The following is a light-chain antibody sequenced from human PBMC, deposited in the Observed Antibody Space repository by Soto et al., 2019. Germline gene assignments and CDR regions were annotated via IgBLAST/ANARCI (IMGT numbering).Light chain of an antibody. CDR2: AAS. CDR3: QQYDTSPRT. CDR1: QNLGSGY. Sequence: EIVLTQSPGTLSLSPGEGATLSWRASQNLGSGYLAWYQQKPGQAPRILIYAASSRATGIPDRFSGSGSGTDFTLSISRLEPEDFAVYYCQQYDTSPRTFGQGTKVDIK. J-gene: IGKJ1*01. V-gene: IGKV3-20*01.